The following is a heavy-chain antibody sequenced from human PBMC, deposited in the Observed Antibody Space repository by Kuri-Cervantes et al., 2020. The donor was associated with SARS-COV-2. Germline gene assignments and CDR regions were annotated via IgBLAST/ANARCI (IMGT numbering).Heavy chain of an antibody. Sequence: GGSLRLSCAASGFTFSSYGMHWVRQAPGKGLEWVANIKRDGSEKYYGDSVKGRFTISRDNAKNSLYLQMNSLRAEDTAMYYCTRDNGDCSSSTCYVGFDPWGQGTLVTVSS. J-gene: IGHJ5*02. CDR3: TRDNGDCSSSTCYVGFDP. CDR1: GFTFSSYG. D-gene: IGHD2-2*01. V-gene: IGHV3-7*01. CDR2: IKRDGSEK.